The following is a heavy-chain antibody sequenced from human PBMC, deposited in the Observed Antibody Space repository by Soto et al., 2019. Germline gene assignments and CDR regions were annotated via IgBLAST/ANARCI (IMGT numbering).Heavy chain of an antibody. V-gene: IGHV4-30-4*01. D-gene: IGHD2-15*01. J-gene: IGHJ5*02. CDR2: IYYSGST. CDR3: ARVLINTANWFDP. CDR1: GGSISSGDYY. Sequence: ASETLSLTCTVSGGSISSGDYYWSWIRQPPGKGLEWIGYIYYSGSTYYNPSLKSRVTISVDTSKNQFSLKLSSVTAADTAVYYCARVLINTANWFDPWGQGTLVTV.